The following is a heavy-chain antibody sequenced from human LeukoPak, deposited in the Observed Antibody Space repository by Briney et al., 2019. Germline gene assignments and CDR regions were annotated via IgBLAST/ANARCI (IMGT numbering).Heavy chain of an antibody. CDR1: AFTFNNYG. CDR2: IQFDGNDK. D-gene: IGHD2/OR15-2a*01. Sequence: GGSLRLSCAASAFTFNNYGMHWVRQAPGKGLEWVAFIQFDGNDKFYADSVKGRFTISRDNSKNTLFLQVNSLRAEDTAVYYCRDPFDYWGQGTLVTVSS. V-gene: IGHV3-30*02. J-gene: IGHJ4*02. CDR3: RDPFDY.